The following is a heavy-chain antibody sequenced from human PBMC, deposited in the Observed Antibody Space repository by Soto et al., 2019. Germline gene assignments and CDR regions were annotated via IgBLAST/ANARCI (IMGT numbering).Heavy chain of an antibody. Sequence: GGALRLSCAASVFTFSSYGMHWVRQAPGKGLEWVAVISYDGSNKYYADSVKGRFTISRDNSKNTLYLQMNSLRAEDTAVYYCANLITYYYDSSGYHCDYWGQGTLVTVSS. V-gene: IGHV3-30*18. CDR1: VFTFSSYG. CDR2: ISYDGSNK. CDR3: ANLITYYYDSSGYHCDY. J-gene: IGHJ4*02. D-gene: IGHD3-22*01.